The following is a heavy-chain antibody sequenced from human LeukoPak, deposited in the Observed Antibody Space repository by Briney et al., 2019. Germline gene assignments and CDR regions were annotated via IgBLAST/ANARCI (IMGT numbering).Heavy chain of an antibody. CDR1: GFMFDDYG. Sequence: GGSLRLSCAASGFMFDDYGMSWVRQAPGKGLEWVSYISRNSYTNYADSVKGRFTISRDNAKNSLYLQMASLRAEDTAVYYCARMGIAAVGAYYFDYWGQGTLVAVSS. CDR3: ARMGIAAVGAYYFDY. D-gene: IGHD6-13*01. CDR2: ISRNSYT. V-gene: IGHV3-11*06. J-gene: IGHJ4*02.